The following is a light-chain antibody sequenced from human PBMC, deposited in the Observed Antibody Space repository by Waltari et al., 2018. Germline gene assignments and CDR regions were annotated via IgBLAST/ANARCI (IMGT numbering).Light chain of an antibody. CDR1: QSVSSSY. V-gene: IGKV3-20*01. CDR2: GAS. CDR3: QQYGSSPRT. Sequence: EIVLTQSPGTLSLSPGERATLSCRASQSVSSSYLAWYQQKPGQAPRLLIYGASSRATGLPDRFSGRGSGTDFTLTISRLEPEDFAVYYCQQYGSSPRTFGPGTKVDIK. J-gene: IGKJ3*01.